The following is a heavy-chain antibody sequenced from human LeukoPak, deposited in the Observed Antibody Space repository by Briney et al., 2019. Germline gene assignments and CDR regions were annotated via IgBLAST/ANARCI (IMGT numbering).Heavy chain of an antibody. CDR1: GFTFSSYA. V-gene: IGHV3-64*01. D-gene: IGHD3-22*01. CDR2: ITGNGGGT. J-gene: IGHJ4*02. Sequence: GGSLRLSCAASGFTFSSYAMFWVRQAPGKGLEYVSAITGNGGGTKYASSVKGRFTISRDNSKNTLYLQMGSLGAEDMAVYYCARQGYYHDSSGYYGYYFDYWGQGTLVTVSS. CDR3: ARQGYYHDSSGYYGYYFDY.